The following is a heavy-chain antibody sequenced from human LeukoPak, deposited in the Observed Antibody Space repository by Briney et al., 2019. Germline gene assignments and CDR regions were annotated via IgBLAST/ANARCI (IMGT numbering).Heavy chain of an antibody. CDR3: ARQIASAGTVGFDF. CDR1: GGSISSYY. D-gene: IGHD6-13*01. CDR2: IYSTGST. V-gene: IGHV4-4*07. J-gene: IGHJ4*02. Sequence: SETLSLNCTGSGGSISSYYWSWIRQPAGKGLEWIGRIYSTGSTNYNPSLKSRVTMSVDTSKNQFSLRLRSVTAADTAVYYCARQIASAGTVGFDFWGQGALVTVSS.